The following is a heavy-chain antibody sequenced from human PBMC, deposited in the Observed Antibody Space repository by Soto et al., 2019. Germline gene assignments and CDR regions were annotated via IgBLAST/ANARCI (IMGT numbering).Heavy chain of an antibody. Sequence: ASVKVSCKASGYTFTSYGISWVRQAPGQGLEWMGWISAYNGNTNYAQKLQGRATMTTDTSASTAYMELSSLRSEDTAVYYCASTHCSSTSCYYYGMDVWGQGTTVTVSS. V-gene: IGHV1-18*01. CDR2: ISAYNGNT. D-gene: IGHD2-2*01. J-gene: IGHJ6*02. CDR1: GYTFTSYG. CDR3: ASTHCSSTSCYYYGMDV.